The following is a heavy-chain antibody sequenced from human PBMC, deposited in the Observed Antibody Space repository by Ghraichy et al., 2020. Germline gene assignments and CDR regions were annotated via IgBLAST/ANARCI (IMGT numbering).Heavy chain of an antibody. Sequence: GGSLRLSCTASGFTFGDFAMSWFRQAPGKGLEWISFIRIKAYGWTAEYAASVKGRFTISRDDSKSIAYLQMNSLKTEDTAVYYCTRGPNYYDRSGYFPDWGQGTLGTVSS. CDR2: IRIKAYGWTA. V-gene: IGHV3-49*03. CDR1: GFTFGDFA. J-gene: IGHJ1*01. D-gene: IGHD3-22*01. CDR3: TRGPNYYDRSGYFPD.